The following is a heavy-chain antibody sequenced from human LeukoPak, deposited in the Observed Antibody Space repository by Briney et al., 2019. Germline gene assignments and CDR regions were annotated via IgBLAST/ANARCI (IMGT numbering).Heavy chain of an antibody. V-gene: IGHV3-23*01. J-gene: IGHJ5*02. CDR1: GFTFSSYA. D-gene: IGHD4-17*01. CDR2: ISGSGGST. Sequence: PGGSLRLSCAASGFTFSSYAMSWVRQAPGKGLEWVSAISGSGGSTYYADSEKGRFTISRDNSKNTLYLQMNSLRAEDTAVYYCAKDRDYGDYGTNWFDPWGQGTLVTVSS. CDR3: AKDRDYGDYGTNWFDP.